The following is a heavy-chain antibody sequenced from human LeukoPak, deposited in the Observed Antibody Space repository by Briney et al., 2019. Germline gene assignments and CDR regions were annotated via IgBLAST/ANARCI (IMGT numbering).Heavy chain of an antibody. CDR3: AKSQDGGRLFHFDY. CDR2: ISGSGGST. J-gene: IGHJ4*02. Sequence: GSLRLSCAASGFTFSSYAMSWVRQAPGKGLEWVSVISGSGGSTYSADSVKGRFTISRDNSKNTLYLQMNSLRAEDTAVYFCAKSQDGGRLFHFDYWGQGTLVTVSS. D-gene: IGHD1-26*01. CDR1: GFTFSSYA. V-gene: IGHV3-23*01.